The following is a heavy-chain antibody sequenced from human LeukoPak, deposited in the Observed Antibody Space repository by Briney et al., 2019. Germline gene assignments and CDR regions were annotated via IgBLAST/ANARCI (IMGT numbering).Heavy chain of an antibody. D-gene: IGHD3-10*01. CDR2: INHSGGT. J-gene: IGHJ4*02. CDR1: GGSFSGYY. V-gene: IGHV4-34*01. CDR3: ARGGMVLWFGELLDY. Sequence: PSETLSLTCAVYGGSFSGYYWSWIRQPPGKGLEWIGEINHSGGTNYNPSLKSRVTISVDTSKNQFSLKLSSVTAADTAVYYCARGGMVLWFGELLDYWGQGTLVTVSS.